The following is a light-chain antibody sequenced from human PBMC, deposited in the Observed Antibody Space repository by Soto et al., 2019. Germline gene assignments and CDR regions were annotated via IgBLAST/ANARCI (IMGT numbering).Light chain of an antibody. CDR3: QQSYSTPWSS. J-gene: IGKJ5*01. V-gene: IGKV1-39*01. Sequence: DIQMTQSPPSLSASVGDRVTITCRASQSISSYLNWYQQKPGKAPKLLIYAASSLQSGVPSRFSGSGSGTDFTLTISSLQPEDFATYYCQQSYSTPWSSFGQGTRLEIK. CDR1: QSISSY. CDR2: AAS.